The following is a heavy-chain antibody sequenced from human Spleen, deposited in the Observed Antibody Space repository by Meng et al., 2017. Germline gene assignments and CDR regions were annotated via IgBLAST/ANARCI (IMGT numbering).Heavy chain of an antibody. V-gene: IGHV3-20*04. CDR3: ARGRWAYGSGSYNWFDP. J-gene: IGHJ5*02. CDR1: GFTFDDYG. D-gene: IGHD3-10*01. CDR2: INWNGAST. Sequence: GESLKISCVASGFTFDDYGMSWVRQPPGKGLEWVSGINWNGASTNYADSVKGRFTISRDNAKNSLYLQMNSLRAEDTAVYYCARGRWAYGSGSYNWFDPWGQGTLVTVSS.